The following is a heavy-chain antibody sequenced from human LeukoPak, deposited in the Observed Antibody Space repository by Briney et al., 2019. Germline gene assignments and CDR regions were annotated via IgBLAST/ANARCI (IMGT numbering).Heavy chain of an antibody. CDR3: AKGLGHDAPGFDP. CDR2: ISWDGGST. V-gene: IGHV3-43*01. D-gene: IGHD3-16*01. J-gene: IGHJ5*02. CDR1: GFTFDDYT. Sequence: GGSLRLSCAASGFTFDDYTMHWVRQAPGKGLECVSLISWDGGSTYYADSVKGRFTISRDNSKNSLYLQMNSLRTEDTALYYCAKGLGHDAPGFDPWGQGTLVTVSS.